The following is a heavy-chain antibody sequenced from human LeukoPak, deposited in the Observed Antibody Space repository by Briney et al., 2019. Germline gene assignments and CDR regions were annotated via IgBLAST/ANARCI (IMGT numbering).Heavy chain of an antibody. CDR1: GFTFSSYA. D-gene: IGHD2-21*01. V-gene: IGHV3-30-3*01. J-gene: IGHJ3*02. CDR2: ISYDGSNK. Sequence: GGSLRLSCAASGFTFSSYAMHWVRQAPGKGLEWVAVISYDGSNKYYADSVKGRFTISRDNSKNTLYLQMNSLRAEDTAIYYCAKDLDSTAYCGGDCPWAFDIWGQGTMVTVSS. CDR3: AKDLDSTAYCGGDCPWAFDI.